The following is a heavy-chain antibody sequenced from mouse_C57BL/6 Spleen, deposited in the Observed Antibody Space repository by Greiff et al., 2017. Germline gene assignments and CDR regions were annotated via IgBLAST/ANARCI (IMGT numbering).Heavy chain of an antibody. J-gene: IGHJ2*01. CDR2: INPSSGYT. V-gene: IGHV1-7*01. CDR1: GYTFTSYW. D-gene: IGHD1-1*01. CDR3: ARDTITTVATGYFDY. Sequence: QVQLQQSGAELAKPGASVTLSCKASGYTFTSYWMHWVKQRPGQGLEWIGYINPSSGYTMYNHKFKDKATLTADKSSSTAYMQLSSRTYEDSAVYYCARDTITTVATGYFDYWGQGTTLTVSS.